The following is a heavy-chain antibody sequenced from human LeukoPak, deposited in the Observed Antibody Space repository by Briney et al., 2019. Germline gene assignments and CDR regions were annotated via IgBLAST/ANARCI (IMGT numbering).Heavy chain of an antibody. J-gene: IGHJ4*02. CDR3: ARHPKNSYYGSRSTPAXPDY. D-gene: IGHD3-10*01. Sequence: SETLSLTCTVSGGSISSSSYYWGWIRQPPGKGLEWIGSIYYSGSTYYHPSLKSRVTISVDTSKNHFSLKLRSVTAADTAVYYCARHPKNSYYGSRSTPAXPDYWGQGTLVTVSS. V-gene: IGHV4-39*01. CDR1: GGSISSSSYY. CDR2: IYYSGST.